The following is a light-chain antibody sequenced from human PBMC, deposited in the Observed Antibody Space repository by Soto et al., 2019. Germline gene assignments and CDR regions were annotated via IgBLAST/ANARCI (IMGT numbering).Light chain of an antibody. V-gene: IGLV7-43*01. CDR2: STS. CDR3: LLYQSSPYV. CDR1: TGAVTSDFH. J-gene: IGLJ1*01. Sequence: QAVVTQEPSLTVSPGGTVTLTCGSSTGAVTSDFHPNWFQQKPGQAPRALIYSTSNKPSWTPARFSGSLLGGKAALTVSGVHPEVEAEYHTLLYQSSPYVFVTGIKVTVL.